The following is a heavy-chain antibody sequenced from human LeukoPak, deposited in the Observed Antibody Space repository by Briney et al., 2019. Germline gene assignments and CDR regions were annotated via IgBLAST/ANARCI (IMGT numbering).Heavy chain of an antibody. V-gene: IGHV3-21*01. Sequence: GGSLRLSCAASGFTFSSYSMNWVRQAPGKGLEWVSSISSSSSYIYYADSVKGRFTISRDNAKNSLYLQMNSLRAEDTAVYYCAAENDYYDSSGYYPYYFDYWGQGTLVTVSS. CDR3: AAENDYYDSSGYYPYYFDY. CDR2: ISSSSSYI. J-gene: IGHJ4*02. CDR1: GFTFSSYS. D-gene: IGHD3-22*01.